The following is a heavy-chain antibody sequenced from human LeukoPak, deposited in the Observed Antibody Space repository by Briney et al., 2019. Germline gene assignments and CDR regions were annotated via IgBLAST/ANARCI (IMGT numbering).Heavy chain of an antibody. CDR2: INHSGST. D-gene: IGHD3-10*01. CDR3: RITMVRADY. Sequence: SETLSLTCAVYGGSFSGYYWSWIRQPPGKGLEWIGEINHSGSTNYNPSLKSRVTISVDTSKNQFSLKLSSVTAADTAVYYCRITMVRADYWGQGTLVTVSS. CDR1: GGSFSGYY. V-gene: IGHV4-34*01. J-gene: IGHJ4*02.